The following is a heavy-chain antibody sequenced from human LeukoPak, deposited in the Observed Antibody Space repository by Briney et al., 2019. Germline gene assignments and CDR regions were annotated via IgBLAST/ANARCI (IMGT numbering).Heavy chain of an antibody. V-gene: IGHV4-59*01. Sequence: SETLSLACTVSGGSISSYYWSWIRQPPGKGLEWIGYIYYSGSTNYNPSLKSRVTISVDTSKNQFSLKLSSVTAADTAVYYCARGVGSGWYRWFDPWGQGTLVTVSS. CDR1: GGSISSYY. J-gene: IGHJ5*02. CDR2: IYYSGST. CDR3: ARGVGSGWYRWFDP. D-gene: IGHD6-19*01.